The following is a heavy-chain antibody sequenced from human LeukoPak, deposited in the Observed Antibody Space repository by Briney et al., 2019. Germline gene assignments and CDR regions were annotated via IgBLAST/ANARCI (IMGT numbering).Heavy chain of an antibody. J-gene: IGHJ6*03. CDR1: GGSITDYY. Sequence: KSSETLSLTCALSGGSITDYYYNWVRQPPGKGLEWIGEINHSGSTTYNPSLKSRVIIAVDTSKNQFSLKLTSVAAAGTAVYYCARVGDLFGAHRVRGLPPDYYYMDVWGKGTTVTVSS. CDR3: ARVGDLFGAHRVRGLPPDYYYMDV. D-gene: IGHD3-10*01. CDR2: INHSGST. V-gene: IGHV4-34*01.